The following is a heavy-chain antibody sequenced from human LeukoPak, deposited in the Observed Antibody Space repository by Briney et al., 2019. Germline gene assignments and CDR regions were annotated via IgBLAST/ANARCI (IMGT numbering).Heavy chain of an antibody. J-gene: IGHJ4*02. CDR1: GFTFSSYS. CDR3: ARDRRGDYYDSSGHYYFDY. D-gene: IGHD3-22*01. CDR2: ISSSSSYI. Sequence: GGSLRLSCAASGFTFSSYSMNWVRQAPGKGLEWVSSISSSSSYIYYADSVKGRFTISRDNAKNSLYLQMNSLRAEDTAVYYCARDRRGDYYDSSGHYYFDYWGQGTLVTVSS. V-gene: IGHV3-21*01.